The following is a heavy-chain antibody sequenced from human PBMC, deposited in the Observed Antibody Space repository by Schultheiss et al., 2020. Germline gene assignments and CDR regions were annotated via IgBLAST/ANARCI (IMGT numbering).Heavy chain of an antibody. V-gene: IGHV4-59*01. D-gene: IGHD1-26*01. J-gene: IGHJ5*02. Sequence: SETLSLTCTVSGGSISSYYWSWIRQPPGKGLEWIGYIYYSGSTNYNPSLKSRVTISVDTSKNQFSLKLSSVTAADTAVYYCARRWGGSGFDPWGKGTLVTVSS. CDR3: ARRWGGSGFDP. CDR1: GGSISSYY. CDR2: IYYSGST.